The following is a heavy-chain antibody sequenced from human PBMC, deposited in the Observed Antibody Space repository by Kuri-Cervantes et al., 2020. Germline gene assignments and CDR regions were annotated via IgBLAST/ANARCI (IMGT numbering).Heavy chain of an antibody. Sequence: ASVKVSCKASGYTFTGYYMHWVRQAPGQGLEWMGWINPNSGGTNYAQKLQGRVTMTTDTSTSTAYMELRSLRSDDTAVYYCARVTDRYTNNWFDPWGQGTLVTVSS. CDR2: INPNSGGT. CDR3: ARVTDRYTNNWFDP. V-gene: IGHV1-2*02. D-gene: IGHD2-2*02. CDR1: GYTFTGYY. J-gene: IGHJ5*02.